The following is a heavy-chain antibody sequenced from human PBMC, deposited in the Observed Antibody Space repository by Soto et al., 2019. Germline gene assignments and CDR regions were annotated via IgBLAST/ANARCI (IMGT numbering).Heavy chain of an antibody. V-gene: IGHV1-18*01. Sequence: QVQLVQSGTEMKKPGASVKVSFQASGYTFTTSGITWVRQAPGQGPEYMGWISTARGDTNCAQEFQDRITMTTDTSTSTVYMELRTLTSDDTAVYYCARSRDYSNDSWGQGSLVTVSS. CDR1: GYTFTTSG. D-gene: IGHD2-15*01. J-gene: IGHJ4*02. CDR2: ISTARGDT. CDR3: ARSRDYSNDS.